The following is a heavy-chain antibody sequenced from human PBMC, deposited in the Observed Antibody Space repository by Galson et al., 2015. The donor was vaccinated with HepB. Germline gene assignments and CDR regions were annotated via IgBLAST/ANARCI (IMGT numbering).Heavy chain of an antibody. Sequence: CDIYGDSVSSSSAAWNWIRRSPSRGLEWLGRTFYRSKGYNDYAVSVKSRITINPDTSKNQLSLRRNSVTPEDTAVYYCARDSWSYYFDYWGQGTLVTVSS. CDR2: TFYRSKGYN. D-gene: IGHD2-8*02. V-gene: IGHV6-1*01. J-gene: IGHJ4*02. CDR1: GDSVSSSSAA. CDR3: ARDSWSYYFDY.